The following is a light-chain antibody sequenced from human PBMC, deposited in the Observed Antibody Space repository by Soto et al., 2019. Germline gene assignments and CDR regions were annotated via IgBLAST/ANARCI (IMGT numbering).Light chain of an antibody. CDR1: NSNIGSHT. V-gene: IGLV1-44*01. CDR2: SDD. J-gene: IGLJ1*01. CDR3: AAWDDSLNGPV. Sequence: QSVLTQPASASGTPGQRLTISCSGSNSNIGSHTVNWYQHVAGTAPKLLIYSDDERPSGVADRFSGSKSGTSASLAISGLLAEDEADYYCAAWDDSLNGPVFGAGTKVTVL.